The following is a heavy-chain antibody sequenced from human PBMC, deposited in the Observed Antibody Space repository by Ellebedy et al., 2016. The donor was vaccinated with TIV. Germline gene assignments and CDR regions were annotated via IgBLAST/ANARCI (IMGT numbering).Heavy chain of an antibody. V-gene: IGHV1-69*13. J-gene: IGHJ1*01. Sequence: SVKVSCXASGYTFTSYAMHWVRQAPGQRLEWMGGIIPIFGTANYAQKFQGRVTITADESTSTAYMELSSLRSEDTAVYYCARSQQQLVRGNDFQHWGQGTLVTVSS. CDR2: IIPIFGTA. CDR3: ARSQQQLVRGNDFQH. D-gene: IGHD6-13*01. CDR1: GYTFTSYA.